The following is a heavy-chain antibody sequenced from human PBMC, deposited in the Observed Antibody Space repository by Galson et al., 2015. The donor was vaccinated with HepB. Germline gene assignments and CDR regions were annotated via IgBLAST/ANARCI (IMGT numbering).Heavy chain of an antibody. CDR3: AKAFASAYSV. J-gene: IGHJ3*01. CDR1: GFTFSSYV. D-gene: IGHD3-22*01. CDR2: IIGSGGTT. Sequence: SLRLSCAASGFTFSSYVMLWVRQAPGKGLECVSSIIGSGGTTYYAESVKGRFTISRDNSKNTLYLQTNSLRAEDTGVYYCAKAFASAYSVWGQGTMVIVSS. V-gene: IGHV3-23*01.